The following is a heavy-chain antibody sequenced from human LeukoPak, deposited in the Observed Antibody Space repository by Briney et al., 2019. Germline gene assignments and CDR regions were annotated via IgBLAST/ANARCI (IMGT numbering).Heavy chain of an antibody. V-gene: IGHV3-30*02. D-gene: IGHD1-26*01. CDR2: IRSDGTSK. J-gene: IGHJ6*03. CDR3: ANQGGSLTEVGYYMDV. CDR1: GFTFSSYA. Sequence: GGSLRLSCAASGFTFSSYAMSWVRQAPGKGLEWVAFIRSDGTSKYYTDSVKGRFTISRDNSKNTLYLQMNSLRAEDTAVYCCANQGGSLTEVGYYMDVWGKGTTVTVSS.